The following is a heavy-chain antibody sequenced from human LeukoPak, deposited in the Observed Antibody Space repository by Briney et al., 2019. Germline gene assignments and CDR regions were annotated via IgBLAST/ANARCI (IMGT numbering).Heavy chain of an antibody. V-gene: IGHV1-2*02. CDR3: AIYTGSYVRYFQH. CDR1: GYTFTGYY. D-gene: IGHD1-26*01. Sequence: ASVKVSCKASGYTFTGYYMHWVRQAPGQGLEWMGWINPDSGGTNSAQKFLGRVSMTRDTSISTAYMELTRLRSDDTALYYCAIYTGSYVRYFQHWGQGTLVIVSS. J-gene: IGHJ1*01. CDR2: INPDSGGT.